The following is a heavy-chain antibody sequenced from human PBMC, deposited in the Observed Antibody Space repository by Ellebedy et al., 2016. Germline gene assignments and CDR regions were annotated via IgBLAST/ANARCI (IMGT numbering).Heavy chain of an antibody. Sequence: GESLKISCVASGFTFRNFFMSWVRQAPGKGLEWVSTISAGGDNTQFADSVKGRFTVSRDNSRNTVYLQMNDLRVEDTALYYCRHGHYADYWGQGTLVTVSS. D-gene: IGHD3/OR15-3a*01. CDR1: GFTFRNFF. CDR3: RHGHYADY. CDR2: ISAGGDNT. V-gene: IGHV3-23*01. J-gene: IGHJ4*02.